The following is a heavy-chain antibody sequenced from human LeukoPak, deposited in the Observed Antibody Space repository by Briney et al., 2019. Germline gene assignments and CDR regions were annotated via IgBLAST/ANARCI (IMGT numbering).Heavy chain of an antibody. D-gene: IGHD3-10*02. CDR2: ISSSSSTI. J-gene: IGHJ6*04. CDR1: GFTFSSYR. Sequence: GGSLRLSCAASGFTFSSYRMNWVRQAPGKGLEWVSYISSSSSTIYYADSVKGRFTISRDNAKNSLYLQMNSLRAEDTAVYYCAELGITMIGGVWGEGTTVTISS. CDR3: AELGITMIGGV. V-gene: IGHV3-48*01.